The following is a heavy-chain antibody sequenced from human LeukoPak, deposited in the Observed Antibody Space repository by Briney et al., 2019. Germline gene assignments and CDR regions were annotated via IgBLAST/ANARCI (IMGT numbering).Heavy chain of an antibody. CDR1: GFTFSRSD. Sequence: PGGSLRLSCAASGFTFSRSDMHWVRQATGKGLEWVSAIGTAGDTYYPDSVKGRFTISRENARNSLYLQMTSLRAGGTAVYYCVRVGGSSGWYSFDSWGQGTLVTVSS. CDR3: VRVGGSSGWYSFDS. CDR2: IGTAGDT. V-gene: IGHV3-13*04. J-gene: IGHJ4*02. D-gene: IGHD6-19*01.